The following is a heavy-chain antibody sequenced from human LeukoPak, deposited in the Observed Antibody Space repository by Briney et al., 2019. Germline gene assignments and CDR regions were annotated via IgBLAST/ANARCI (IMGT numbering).Heavy chain of an antibody. CDR1: GFTFDDYA. D-gene: IGHD1-26*01. J-gene: IGHJ4*02. Sequence: GRSLRLSCAASGFTFDDYAMHWVRQAPGKGLEWVSGISWNSGSIGYADSVKGRFTISRDNSKNTLYLQMNSLRAEDTAVYYCGRHGDGATIEYWGQGTLVTASS. V-gene: IGHV3-9*01. CDR2: ISWNSGSI. CDR3: GRHGDGATIEY.